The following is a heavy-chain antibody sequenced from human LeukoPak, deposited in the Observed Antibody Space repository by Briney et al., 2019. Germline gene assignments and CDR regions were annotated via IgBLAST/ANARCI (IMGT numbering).Heavy chain of an antibody. CDR2: INHSGST. V-gene: IGHV4-34*01. CDR3: ARGSYSNPPPRYYYYYYGMDV. CDR1: GGSFSGYY. J-gene: IGHJ6*02. Sequence: PSETLSLTCAVYGGSFSGYYWSWIRQPPGKGLEWIGEINHSGSTNYNPSLKSRVTISVDTSKNQFSLKLSSVTAADTAVYYCARGSYSNPPPRYYYYYYGMDVWGQGTTVTVSS. D-gene: IGHD4-4*01.